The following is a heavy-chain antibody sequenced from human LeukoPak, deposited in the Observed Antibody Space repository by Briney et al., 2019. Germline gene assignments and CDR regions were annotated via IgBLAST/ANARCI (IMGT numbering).Heavy chain of an antibody. CDR3: AKATGYLL. CDR2: ISNSDDSA. V-gene: IGHV3-23*01. J-gene: IGHJ4*02. Sequence: GGSLRLSCAASGFPFSSYAMSWVRQAPGKGLEWVSTISNSDDSAYYADSVKGRFTISRDNSENTLFLRMNSLRAEDTAVYYCAKATGYLLWGQGTLVIVSS. CDR1: GFPFSSYA. D-gene: IGHD1-14*01.